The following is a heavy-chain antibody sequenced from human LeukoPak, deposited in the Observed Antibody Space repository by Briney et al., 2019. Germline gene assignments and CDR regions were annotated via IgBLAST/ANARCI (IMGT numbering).Heavy chain of an antibody. J-gene: IGHJ4*02. CDR2: ISYDGINK. V-gene: IGHV3-30*18. D-gene: IGHD6-13*01. CDR1: GFTFSNYG. Sequence: PGGSLRLSCAASGFTFSNYGMHWVRQAPGKGLEWVAVISYDGINKYYADPVKGRFTISRDNSKNTLYLQMNSLRAEDTAMYYCAKDRCLRQQMALGTFHYWGQETLVTVSS. CDR3: AKDRCLRQQMALGTFHY.